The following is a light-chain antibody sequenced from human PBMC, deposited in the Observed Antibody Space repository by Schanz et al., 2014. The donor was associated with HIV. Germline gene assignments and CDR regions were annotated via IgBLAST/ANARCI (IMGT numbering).Light chain of an antibody. CDR2: GAS. V-gene: IGKV3-15*01. J-gene: IGKJ2*01. CDR1: QSVTSSY. CDR3: QQYSDWPPST. Sequence: EIVLTQSPGTLSLSPGERATLSCRASQSVTSSYLAWYQQKPGQAPRLLIYGASTRVTGIPARFSGSGSGTEFTLTISSLQSEDFALYYCQQYSDWPPSTFGQGTKVEIK.